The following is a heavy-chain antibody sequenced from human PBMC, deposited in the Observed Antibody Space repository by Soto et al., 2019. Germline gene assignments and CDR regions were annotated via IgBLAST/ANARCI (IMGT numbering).Heavy chain of an antibody. Sequence: GGSLRLSCAASGFTFSSYAMHWVRQAPGKGLEWVAVISYDGSNKYYADSVKGRFTISRDNSKNTLYLQMNSLRAEDTAVYYCAKQQLALDYWGQGTLVTVSS. CDR2: ISYDGSNK. V-gene: IGHV3-30-3*01. CDR3: AKQQLALDY. J-gene: IGHJ4*02. D-gene: IGHD6-13*01. CDR1: GFTFSSYA.